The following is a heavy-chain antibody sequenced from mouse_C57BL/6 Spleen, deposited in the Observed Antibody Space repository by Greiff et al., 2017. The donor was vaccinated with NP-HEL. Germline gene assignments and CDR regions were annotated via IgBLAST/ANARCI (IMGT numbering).Heavy chain of an antibody. Sequence: VQLQQSGAELVKPGASVKLSCKASGYTFTEYTIHWVKQRPGQGLEWIGWLYPGSGSIKYNEKFKDKATLTVDKSSSTVYMELSRLTSEDSAVYFCARHVHYVSHYYAMDYWGQGTSVTVSS. D-gene: IGHD1-1*02. CDR3: ARHVHYVSHYYAMDY. J-gene: IGHJ4*01. CDR1: GYTFTEYT. CDR2: LYPGSGSI. V-gene: IGHV1-62-2*01.